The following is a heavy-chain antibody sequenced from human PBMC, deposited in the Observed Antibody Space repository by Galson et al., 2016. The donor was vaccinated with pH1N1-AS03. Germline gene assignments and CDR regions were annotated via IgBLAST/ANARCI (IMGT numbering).Heavy chain of an antibody. Sequence: SLRLSCAASGFTFSSYWMSWVRQAPGKGQEWVANIKVDGSEKYYVDSVKGRFIISRDNTKNSLYLKVNSLRAEDTAVYYCARDGPPQGISVAGSFDFWGQGTLVTVSS. D-gene: IGHD6-19*01. J-gene: IGHJ4*02. CDR1: GFTFSSYW. V-gene: IGHV3-7*01. CDR3: ARDGPPQGISVAGSFDF. CDR2: IKVDGSEK.